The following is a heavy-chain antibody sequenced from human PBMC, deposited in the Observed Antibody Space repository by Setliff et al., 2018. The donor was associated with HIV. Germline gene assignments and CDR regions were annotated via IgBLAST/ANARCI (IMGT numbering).Heavy chain of an antibody. V-gene: IGHV3-74*01. Sequence: GGSLRLSCAASGFTFSNYSMHWVRQGPGKGLVWVSRIDSDGSGISYADIVKGRFTISRDNAKNTLYLQMNSLRAEDTAVYYCAKGEGELLFYYYYYYMDVWGKGTTVTVSS. CDR2: IDSDGSGI. D-gene: IGHD1-26*01. J-gene: IGHJ6*03. CDR3: AKGEGELLFYYYYYYMDV. CDR1: GFTFSNYS.